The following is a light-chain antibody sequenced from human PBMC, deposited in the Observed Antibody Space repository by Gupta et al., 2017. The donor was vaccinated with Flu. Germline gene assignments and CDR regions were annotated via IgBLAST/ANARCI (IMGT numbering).Light chain of an antibody. J-gene: IGKJ2*01. CDR2: DAS. V-gene: IGKV3-11*01. CDR3: QKRSNWPPYT. CDR1: QSVSTY. Sequence: EIVLTQSPATLSLSPGERATLFCRASQSVSTYLAWYQHKPGQAPRLLIYDASNRATSIPARFSGSGSGTDFTLTISSREPEDFAFYYCQKRSNWPPYTFGQGTTLDIK.